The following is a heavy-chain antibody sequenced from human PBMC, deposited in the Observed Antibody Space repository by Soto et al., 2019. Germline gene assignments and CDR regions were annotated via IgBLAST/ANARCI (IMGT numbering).Heavy chain of an antibody. V-gene: IGHV2-70*01. CDR1: GFSLTTGGMC. CDR3: ARVPGYYDSSGFIGFDS. CDR2: IDWDDDK. Sequence: SGPTLVNPTQTLTLTCTFSGFSLTTGGMCVAWIRQPPGKALEWLALIDWDDDKNYSTSLKTRLTISKDTSKNQVVLTMTNMDPVDTATYYCARVPGYYDSSGFIGFDSWGQGTLVTVPS. J-gene: IGHJ4*02. D-gene: IGHD3-22*01.